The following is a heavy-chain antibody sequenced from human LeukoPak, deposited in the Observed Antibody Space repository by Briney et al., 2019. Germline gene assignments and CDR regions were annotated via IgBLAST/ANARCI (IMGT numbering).Heavy chain of an antibody. Sequence: GGSQRLSCAASGFTFSSYAMSWVRQAPGKGLEWVSSISGSDGTTYYADSVKGRFTISRDNSKYTPSLQMNSLRTEDTAVYYCAKVDNWKYGHHDFWGQGTLVTVSS. CDR2: ISGSDGTT. V-gene: IGHV3-23*01. J-gene: IGHJ4*02. D-gene: IGHD1-1*01. CDR1: GFTFSSYA. CDR3: AKVDNWKYGHHDF.